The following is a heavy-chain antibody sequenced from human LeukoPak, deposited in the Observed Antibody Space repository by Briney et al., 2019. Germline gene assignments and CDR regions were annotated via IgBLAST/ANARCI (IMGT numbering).Heavy chain of an antibody. D-gene: IGHD3-22*01. Sequence: SETLSLTCTDSGGSISGYYWSWIRRPPGKGLEWIGHIYYSGSADYNAALKSRATMFVDTSKNEYFLTLRSVTAANTAVYYGARVGDSSGYSVLDSWGQGTLVTVSS. CDR1: GGSISGYY. CDR3: ARVGDSSGYSVLDS. V-gene: IGHV4-59*01. CDR2: IYYSGSA. J-gene: IGHJ4*02.